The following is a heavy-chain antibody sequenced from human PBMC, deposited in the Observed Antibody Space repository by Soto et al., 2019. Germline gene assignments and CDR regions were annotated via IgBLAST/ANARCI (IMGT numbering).Heavy chain of an antibody. D-gene: IGHD3-3*01. V-gene: IGHV1-46*01. J-gene: IGHJ3*02. CDR3: ARVRSDFWSGYPWRHDAFDI. CDR2: INPSGGST. Sequence: ASVKVSCKASGYTFTSYYMHWVRQAPGQGLEWMGIINPSGGSTSYAQKFQGRVTMTRDTSTSTVYMELSSLRSEDTAVYYCARVRSDFWSGYPWRHDAFDIWGQGTMVTVSS. CDR1: GYTFTSYY.